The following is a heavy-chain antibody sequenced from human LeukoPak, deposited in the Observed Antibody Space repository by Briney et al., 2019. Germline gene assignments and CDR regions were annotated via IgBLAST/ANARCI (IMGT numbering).Heavy chain of an antibody. CDR2: INHSGST. J-gene: IGHJ4*02. CDR3: ARFATWLQFSIQYYFDY. CDR1: GGSFSGYY. D-gene: IGHD5-24*01. V-gene: IGHV4-34*01. Sequence: SETLSLTCAVYGGSFSGYYWSWIRQPPGKGLEWIGEINHSGSTNYNPSLKSRVTISVDTSKNQFSLKLSSVTAADTAVYYCARFATWLQFSIQYYFDYWGQGTLVTVSS.